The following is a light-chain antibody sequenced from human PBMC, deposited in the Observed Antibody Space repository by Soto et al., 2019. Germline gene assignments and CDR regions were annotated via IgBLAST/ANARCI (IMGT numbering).Light chain of an antibody. CDR3: QQSDSTPHT. CDR2: DAS. CDR1: PTISTY. V-gene: IGKV1-39*01. J-gene: IGKJ2*01. Sequence: DIQMTQSPSSMSASVGDRVTITCRASPTISTYLNWYQQKPGKAPRLLIYDASSLLSGVPSRFSSSGSGTDFTLTIARLHSEYFSTYYCQQSDSTPHTFGQGTKVEI.